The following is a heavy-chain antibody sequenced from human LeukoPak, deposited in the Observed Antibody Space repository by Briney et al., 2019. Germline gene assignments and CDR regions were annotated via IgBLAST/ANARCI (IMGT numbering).Heavy chain of an antibody. D-gene: IGHD3-22*01. J-gene: IGHJ3*02. CDR2: ISSSGSTI. V-gene: IGHV3-48*03. CDR1: GFTFSSFE. Sequence: GGSLRLSCGASGFTFSSFEMNWVRQAPGKGLEWVSYISSSGSTIYYADSVKGRFTISRDNAKNSLYLQMNSLRAEDTALYYCARDRDSSGYSNDAFDIWGQGTMVTVSS. CDR3: ARDRDSSGYSNDAFDI.